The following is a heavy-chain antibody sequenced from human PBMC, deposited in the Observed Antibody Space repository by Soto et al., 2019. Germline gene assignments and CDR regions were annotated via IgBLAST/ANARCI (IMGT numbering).Heavy chain of an antibody. CDR1: GGSVSSGSYY. CDR3: ATMSISGYPLDY. Sequence: QVQLQESGPGLVKPSETLSLTCIVSGGSVSSGSYYWSWIRQPPGKGLEWIGFIYYTGRTSYNPTLKTRVTISVDTSKHQFSKKMTSVTAADAGVYYCATMSISGYPLDYWGRGTLVTVSS. D-gene: IGHD3-22*01. V-gene: IGHV4-61*01. J-gene: IGHJ4*02. CDR2: IYYTGRT.